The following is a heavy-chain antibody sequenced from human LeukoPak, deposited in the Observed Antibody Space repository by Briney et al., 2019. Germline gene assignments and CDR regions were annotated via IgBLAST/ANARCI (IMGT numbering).Heavy chain of an antibody. CDR3: TKDWDWELLIFDY. D-gene: IGHD1-26*01. CDR1: GFTFSTYG. Sequence: GGSLRLSCAASGFTFSTYGMSWVRQAPGKGLEWVSGISGSGGSKYYADSVKGRFTISRDNSKNKLYLQMNSLRAEDTAIYYCTKDWDWELLIFDYWGQGTLVTVSS. J-gene: IGHJ4*02. V-gene: IGHV3-23*01. CDR2: ISGSGGSK.